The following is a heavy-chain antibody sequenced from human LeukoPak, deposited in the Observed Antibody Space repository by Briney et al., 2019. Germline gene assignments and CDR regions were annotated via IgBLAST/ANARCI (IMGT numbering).Heavy chain of an antibody. Sequence: PSETLSLTCAVYGGSFSGYYWSWIRQPPGKGLEWIGEINHSGSTYYNPSLKSRVTISVDRSKNQFSLKLSSVTAADTAVYYCARVDSSGYYDADAFDIWGQGTMVTVSS. J-gene: IGHJ3*02. CDR1: GGSFSGYY. D-gene: IGHD3-22*01. CDR3: ARVDSSGYYDADAFDI. CDR2: INHSGST. V-gene: IGHV4-34*01.